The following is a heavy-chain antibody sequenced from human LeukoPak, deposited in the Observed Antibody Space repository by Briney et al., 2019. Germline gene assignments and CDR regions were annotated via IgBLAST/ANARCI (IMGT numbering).Heavy chain of an antibody. CDR3: ARGTNLAFDY. J-gene: IGHJ4*02. CDR2: ISYDGSNK. V-gene: IGHV3-30-3*01. CDR1: GFTFSSSA. D-gene: IGHD2-2*01. Sequence: PGGSLKLSCAASGFTFSSSAMSWVRQAPGKGLEWVAVISYDGSNKYYADSVKGRFTISRDNSKNTLYLQMNSLRAEDTAVYYCARGTNLAFDYWGQGTLVTVSS.